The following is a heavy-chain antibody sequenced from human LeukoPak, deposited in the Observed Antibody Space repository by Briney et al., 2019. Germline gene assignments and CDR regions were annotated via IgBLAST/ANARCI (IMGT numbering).Heavy chain of an antibody. D-gene: IGHD3-22*01. CDR3: GKDGGQYSSDPEFDP. Sequence: TGGSLRLSCTASGIVFSRTAMNWARQSPGRGLEWLSAISGGGERTFYADSVKGRFTISRDNSKNMVYLQMNSLRADDTAIYYCGKDGGQYSSDPEFDPRGQGALVTVSS. V-gene: IGHV3-23*01. J-gene: IGHJ5*02. CDR1: GIVFSRTA. CDR2: ISGGGERT.